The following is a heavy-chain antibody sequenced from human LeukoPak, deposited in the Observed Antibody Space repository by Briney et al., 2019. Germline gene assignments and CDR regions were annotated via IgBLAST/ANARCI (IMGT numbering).Heavy chain of an antibody. CDR1: GGSISSSNW. V-gene: IGHV4-4*02. CDR2: IYHSGSA. J-gene: IGHJ4*02. CDR3: AREKQWQYFDY. D-gene: IGHD6-19*01. Sequence: SSETLSLTCAVSGGSISSSNWWSWVRQSPGKGLEWIGEIYHSGSANYNTSLKSRVTISVDKSKNQFSLKLSSVTAADTAVYYCAREKQWQYFDYWGQGTLVTVSS.